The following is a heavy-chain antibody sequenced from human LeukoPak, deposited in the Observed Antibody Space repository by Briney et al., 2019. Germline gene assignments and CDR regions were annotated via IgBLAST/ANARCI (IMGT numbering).Heavy chain of an antibody. D-gene: IGHD3-10*01. CDR2: ISSSGSTI. Sequence: GGSLGLSCAASGFTFSSYEMNWVRKAPGKGLEWVSYISSSGSTIYYADSVKGRFTISRDNAKNSLYLQMNSLRAEDTAVYYCARGLGERDDYWGQGTLVTVSS. V-gene: IGHV3-48*03. CDR1: GFTFSSYE. CDR3: ARGLGERDDY. J-gene: IGHJ4*02.